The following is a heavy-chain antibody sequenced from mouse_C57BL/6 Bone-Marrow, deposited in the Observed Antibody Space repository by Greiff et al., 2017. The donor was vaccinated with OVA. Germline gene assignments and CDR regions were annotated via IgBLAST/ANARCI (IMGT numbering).Heavy chain of an antibody. D-gene: IGHD2-5*01. CDR3: ARHGPSTIVTFDY. V-gene: IGHV1-61*01. J-gene: IGHJ2*01. CDR1: GYTFTSYW. CDR2: IYPSDSET. Sequence: VQLQQPGAELVRPGSSVKLSCKASGYTFTSYWMDWVKQRPGQGLEWIGNIYPSDSETHYNQKFKDKATLTADKSSSTVYMELSRLTSEDSAVYFCARHGPSTIVTFDYWGQGTTLTVSS.